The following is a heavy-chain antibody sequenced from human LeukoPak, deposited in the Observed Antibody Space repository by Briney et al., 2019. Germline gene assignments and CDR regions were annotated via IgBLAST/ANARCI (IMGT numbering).Heavy chain of an antibody. V-gene: IGHV4-4*09. CDR1: GVSLSAFQ. CDR3: ATSNDAKIAPFDH. J-gene: IGHJ4*02. CDR2: VNTKGET. Sequence: SETLSLTCTVSGVSLSAFQWSWVRQSPEKGLEWIGCVNTKGETNYNPSLKSRVITSVDTSKSQFSLRLTSVTAADTAVYYCATSNDAKIAPFDHWGQGALVTVSS. D-gene: IGHD2-8*01.